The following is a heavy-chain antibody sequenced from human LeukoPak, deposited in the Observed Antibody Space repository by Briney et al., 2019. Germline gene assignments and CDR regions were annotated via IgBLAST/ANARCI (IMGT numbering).Heavy chain of an antibody. CDR2: INQDGSVK. V-gene: IGHV3-7*01. CDR1: GFTFSSYW. D-gene: IGHD2-15*01. Sequence: PGGSLRLSCAVSGFTFSSYWMIWFRQAPGKGLEWVAHINQDGSVKNYVDSVKGRFTISRDNANNFLYLQMNSLRAEDTAVYYCARGEYCSGGSCYRSYWYFDLWGRGTLVTVSS. J-gene: IGHJ2*01. CDR3: ARGEYCSGGSCYRSYWYFDL.